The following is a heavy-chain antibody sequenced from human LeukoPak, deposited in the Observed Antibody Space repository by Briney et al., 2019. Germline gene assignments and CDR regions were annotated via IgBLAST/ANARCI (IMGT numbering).Heavy chain of an antibody. CDR3: TRRYCSGGSCYAHFDY. CDR1: GFTFGDYA. D-gene: IGHD2-15*01. V-gene: IGHV3-49*03. J-gene: IGHJ4*02. Sequence: GGSLRLSCTASGFTFGDYAMSWFRQAPGKGLEWVSFIRSKAYGGTTEYAASVKGRFTISRDDSKSIAYLQMNSLKTEDTAVYYCTRRYCSGGSCYAHFDYWGQGTLVTVSS. CDR2: IRSKAYGGTT.